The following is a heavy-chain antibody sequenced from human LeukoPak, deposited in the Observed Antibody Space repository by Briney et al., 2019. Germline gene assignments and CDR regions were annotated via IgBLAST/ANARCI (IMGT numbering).Heavy chain of an antibody. J-gene: IGHJ3*02. CDR1: GFTFSSYA. V-gene: IGHV3-23*01. CDR2: ISGSGGST. Sequence: GGSLRLSCAASGFTFSSYAMSWVRQAPGKGLEWVSVISGSGGSTYYADAVKGRFTISRDNSRNTLYLQMNSLRAEDTAVYYCASPTVTGAFDIWGQGTMVTVSS. D-gene: IGHD4-17*01. CDR3: ASPTVTGAFDI.